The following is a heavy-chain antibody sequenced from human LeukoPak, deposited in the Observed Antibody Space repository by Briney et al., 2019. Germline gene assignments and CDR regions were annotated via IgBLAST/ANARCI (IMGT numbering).Heavy chain of an antibody. D-gene: IGHD6-19*01. CDR2: ISSSSSYK. CDR1: GFSFSTHS. J-gene: IGHJ4*02. Sequence: GGSLRLSCVASGFSFSTHSMNWVRQAPGKGLEWVSSISSSSSYKYYADSVKGRFTISRDNAKNSLYLQVSSLRAEDMAVYYCARDGRGAVAGFDYWGQGTLVTVSS. V-gene: IGHV3-21*01. CDR3: ARDGRGAVAGFDY.